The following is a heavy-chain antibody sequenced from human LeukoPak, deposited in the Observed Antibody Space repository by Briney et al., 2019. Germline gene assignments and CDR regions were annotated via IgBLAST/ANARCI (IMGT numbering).Heavy chain of an antibody. CDR3: ARGDNSGPDYYYYMDV. V-gene: IGHV3-48*03. CDR1: GFAFSSYE. J-gene: IGHJ6*03. D-gene: IGHD6-19*01. Sequence: GGSLRLSCAASGFAFSSYEMNWVRQAPGKGLEWVSYISSSDSIIYYADSVKGRFTISRDNAKNSLYLQMNSLRAEDTAVYYCARGDNSGPDYYYYMDVWGKGTTVTISS. CDR2: ISSSDSII.